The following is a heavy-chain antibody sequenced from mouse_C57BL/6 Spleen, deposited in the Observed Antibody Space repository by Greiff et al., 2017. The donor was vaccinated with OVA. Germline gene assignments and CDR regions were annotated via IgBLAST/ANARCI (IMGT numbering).Heavy chain of an antibody. V-gene: IGHV1-55*01. CDR2: IYPGSGST. D-gene: IGHD2-4*01. J-gene: IGHJ3*01. CDR3: ARGGYYDYDGGFDY. Sequence: QVQLQQPGAELVKPGASVKMSCKASGYTFTSYWITWVKQRPGQGLEWIGDIYPGSGSTNYNEKFKSKATLTVDTSSSTAYMQLSSLTSEDSAVYYCARGGYYDYDGGFDYWGQGTLVTVSA. CDR1: GYTFTSYW.